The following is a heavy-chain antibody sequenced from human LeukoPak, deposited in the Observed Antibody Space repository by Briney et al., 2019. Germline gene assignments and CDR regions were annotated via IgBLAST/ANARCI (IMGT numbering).Heavy chain of an antibody. CDR1: GYSFTSYW. CDR2: IYPGDSDT. Sequence: GESLKISCKGSGYSFTSYWIGWVRQMPGKGLEWMGIIYPGDSDTRYSPSFQGQVTISADKSISTAYLQWSSLKASDTAMHYCARHAPRGYYYYGMDVRGQGTTVTVSS. J-gene: IGHJ6*02. CDR3: ARHAPRGYYYYGMDV. D-gene: IGHD3-10*01. V-gene: IGHV5-51*01.